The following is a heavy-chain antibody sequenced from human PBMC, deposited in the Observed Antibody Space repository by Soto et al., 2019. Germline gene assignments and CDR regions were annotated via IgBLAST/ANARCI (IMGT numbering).Heavy chain of an antibody. D-gene: IGHD6-6*01. V-gene: IGHV3-33*01. J-gene: IGHJ4*02. CDR2: IWSDGSDK. Sequence: ESGGGVVQPGGSLRLSCATSGFTFSDSGMHWVRQAPGKGLEWVAVIWSDGSDKSYADSVEGRFTISRDNSKNTLYLQMNRLRAEDTAVYYCVRRNRYSSSAGWGGGFDYWGQGTLVTVSS. CDR3: VRRNRYSSSAGWGGGFDY. CDR1: GFTFSDSG.